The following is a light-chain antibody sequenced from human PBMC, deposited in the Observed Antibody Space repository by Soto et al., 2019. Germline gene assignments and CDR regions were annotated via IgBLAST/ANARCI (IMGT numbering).Light chain of an antibody. CDR3: QQYTGPPTT. J-gene: IGKJ5*01. CDR1: QSVSSSY. Sequence: IVLTQSPGTLSLSPGERATLSCRASQSVSSSYLAWCQQRPGQAPRLLIYGASTMAAGIPDRFSGSGSGTDFTLTITRLEPEDSAVYFCQQYTGPPTTFGQGTRLEIK. CDR2: GAS. V-gene: IGKV3-20*01.